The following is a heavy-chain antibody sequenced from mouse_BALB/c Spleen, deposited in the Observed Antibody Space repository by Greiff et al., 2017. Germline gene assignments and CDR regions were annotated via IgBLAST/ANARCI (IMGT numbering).Heavy chain of an antibody. CDR1: GYAFSSYW. CDR3: ANTDGYYFDY. Sequence: QVQLQQSGAELVRPGSSVKISCKASGYAFSSYWMNWVKQRPGQGLEWIGQIYPGDGDTNYNGKFKGKATLTADKSFSTAYMQLSSLTSEDSAVYFCANTDGYYFDYWGQGTTLTVSS. CDR2: IYPGDGDT. D-gene: IGHD2-3*01. V-gene: IGHV1-80*01. J-gene: IGHJ2*01.